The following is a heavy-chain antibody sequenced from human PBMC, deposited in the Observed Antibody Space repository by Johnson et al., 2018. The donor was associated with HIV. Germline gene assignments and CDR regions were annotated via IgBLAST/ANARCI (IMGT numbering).Heavy chain of an antibody. Sequence: VQLVESGGGLVQPGGSLRLSCAASGFAFSSNWMHWVRQAPGKGLVWVSRVNGDGRATTYADSVKGRFTISRDSAKNTLYLQMNSLRAEDTAVYYCAREGPSERAGFDIWGQGTMVTVSS. V-gene: IGHV3-74*01. CDR1: GFAFSSNW. CDR2: VNGDGRAT. J-gene: IGHJ3*02. CDR3: AREGPSERAGFDI.